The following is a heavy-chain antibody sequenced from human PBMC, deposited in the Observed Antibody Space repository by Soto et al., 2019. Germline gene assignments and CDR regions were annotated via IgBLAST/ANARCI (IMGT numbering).Heavy chain of an antibody. V-gene: IGHV3-23*01. CDR2: ISGSGGST. J-gene: IGHJ4*02. CDR1: GFTFSSYA. D-gene: IGHD6-13*01. Sequence: GGSLRLSCAASGFTFSSYAMSWVRQAPGKGLEWVSAISGSGGSTYYADSVKGRFTISRDNSKNTLYLQMNSLRAEDTAVYYCAKAPYPLPSMPTVYSSSWYYFDYWGQGTLVTVSS. CDR3: AKAPYPLPSMPTVYSSSWYYFDY.